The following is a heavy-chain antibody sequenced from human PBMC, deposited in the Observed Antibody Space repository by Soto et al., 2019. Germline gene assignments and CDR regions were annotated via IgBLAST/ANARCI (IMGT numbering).Heavy chain of an antibody. CDR2: IHTSGNT. D-gene: IGHD2-21*02. CDR1: SGSIRTSY. V-gene: IGHV4-59*01. J-gene: IGHJ3*02. Sequence: QVQLQESGPGLVKPSETLSLTCTVPSGSIRTSYWTWIRQFPGKRLGWIAHIHTSGNTNSNPSLKSRVTISMDTSKNQISLRLTSVTAADTAMYYCARLQYTVVTPIDMWGQGTMVTVSS. CDR3: ARLQYTVVTPIDM.